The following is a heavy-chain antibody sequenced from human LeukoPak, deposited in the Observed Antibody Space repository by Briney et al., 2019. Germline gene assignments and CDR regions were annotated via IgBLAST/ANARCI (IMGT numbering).Heavy chain of an antibody. CDR2: IIPIFGTA. V-gene: IGHV1-69*13. CDR1: GGTFDSYA. CDR3: ARGDNYDSSGPYGMDV. Sequence: SVKVCCKASGGTFDSYAISWMRQAPGQGLEWMGGIIPIFGTANYAQKFQGRVTITADESTSTAYMELSSLRSEDTAVYYCARGDNYDSSGPYGMDVWGQGTTVTVSS. J-gene: IGHJ6*02. D-gene: IGHD3-22*01.